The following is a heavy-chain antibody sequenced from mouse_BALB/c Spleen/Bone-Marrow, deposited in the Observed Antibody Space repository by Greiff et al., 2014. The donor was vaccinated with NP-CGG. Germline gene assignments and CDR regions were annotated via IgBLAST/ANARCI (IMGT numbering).Heavy chain of an antibody. CDR1: GYSFTGYF. CDR2: INPYNGDT. D-gene: IGHD1-1*01. V-gene: IGHV1-20*02. Sequence: EVQLQQSGPELVKPGASVKISCKASGYSFTGYFMNWVMQSHGKSLEWIGRINPYNGDTFYNQKFKGKATWTVDKSSSTAHMELRSLASEDSAVYYCAREGYYYGSSYGNAMDYWGQGTSVTVSS. CDR3: AREGYYYGSSYGNAMDY. J-gene: IGHJ4*01.